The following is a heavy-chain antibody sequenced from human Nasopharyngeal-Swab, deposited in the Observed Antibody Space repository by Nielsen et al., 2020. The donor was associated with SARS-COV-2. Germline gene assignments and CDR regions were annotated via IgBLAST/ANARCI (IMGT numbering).Heavy chain of an antibody. D-gene: IGHD1-1*01. J-gene: IGHJ4*02. Sequence: GESLKIPCAASGFTVSSNYMSWVRQAPGKGLEWVSVIYSGGSTYYADSVKGRFTISRDNSKNTLYLQMNSLRAEDTAVYYCARGRKTGTTSYYFDYWGQGTLVTVSS. CDR2: IYSGGST. CDR1: GFTVSSNY. V-gene: IGHV3-66*01. CDR3: ARGRKTGTTSYYFDY.